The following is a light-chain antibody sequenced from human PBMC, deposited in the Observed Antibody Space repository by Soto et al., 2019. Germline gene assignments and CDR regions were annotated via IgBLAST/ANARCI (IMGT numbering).Light chain of an antibody. CDR2: DAS. Sequence: EIVLTQSPATLSSSPGERATLSCRASQSVSSYLAWYQQKPGQAPRLLIYDASNRATGIPARFSGSVPGSDSTVTIGSLGREECPGYICQPRSNCPPTFRLGTVVDI. CDR3: QPRSNCPPT. CDR1: QSVSSY. V-gene: IGKV3-11*01. J-gene: IGKJ1*01.